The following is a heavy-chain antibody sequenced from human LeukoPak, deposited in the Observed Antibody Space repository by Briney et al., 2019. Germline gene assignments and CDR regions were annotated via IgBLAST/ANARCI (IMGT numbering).Heavy chain of an antibody. Sequence: PGGSLRLSCAASGFTFSIYEMNWVRQAPGKGLEWVSSSSGSTIYYADSVKGRFTIPRDNAKNLLYLQMNSLRAEDTAVYYCARVQRGIAVALDYWGQGTLAAVSS. V-gene: IGHV3-48*03. CDR1: GFTFSIYE. CDR2: SSSGSTI. CDR3: ARVQRGIAVALDY. D-gene: IGHD6-19*01. J-gene: IGHJ4*02.